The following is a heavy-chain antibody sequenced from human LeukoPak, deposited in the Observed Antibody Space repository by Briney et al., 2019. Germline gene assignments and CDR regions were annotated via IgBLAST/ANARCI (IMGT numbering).Heavy chain of an antibody. CDR1: GGSISSYY. Sequence: PSETLSLTCTVSGGSISSYYWSWIRQPPGKGLEWIGYIYYSGSTNYNPSLKSRVTISVDTSKNQFSLKLRSVTAADTALSYCARHVMVRANNWFDPWGEGALVTVSS. CDR2: IYYSGST. D-gene: IGHD3-10*01. J-gene: IGHJ5*02. CDR3: ARHVMVRANNWFDP. V-gene: IGHV4-59*08.